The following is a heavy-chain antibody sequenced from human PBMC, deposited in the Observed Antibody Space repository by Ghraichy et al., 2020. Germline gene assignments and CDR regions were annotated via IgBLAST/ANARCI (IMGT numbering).Heavy chain of an antibody. J-gene: IGHJ4*02. V-gene: IGHV4-4*02. Sequence: SETLSLTCAVSGGSISSRSWWSWVRQTPGKGLEWIGEVNHSGSTNYNPSLRSRVTISVDKSKNQFSLKLTSVTAADTAVYYCARDIPGRVGDFDYLGQGTLVTVSS. CDR2: VNHSGST. CDR1: GGSISSRSW. D-gene: IGHD2-21*01. CDR3: ARDIPGRVGDFDY.